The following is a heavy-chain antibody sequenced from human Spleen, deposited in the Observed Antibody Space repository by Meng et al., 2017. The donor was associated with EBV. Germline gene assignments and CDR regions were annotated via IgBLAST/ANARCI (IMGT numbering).Heavy chain of an antibody. D-gene: IGHD2/OR15-2a*01. Sequence: QVQLVQSGADVKKPGASVKVSCKASRYTFTSYYVHWVRQAPGQGLEWVGIINPSDGSTSYAHKFQGRVTMTRDTSTSTVYMELSSLRSEDTAIYYCSTSQFDYWGQGTLVTVSS. CDR2: INPSDGST. CDR3: STSQFDY. CDR1: RYTFTSYY. J-gene: IGHJ4*02. V-gene: IGHV1-46*01.